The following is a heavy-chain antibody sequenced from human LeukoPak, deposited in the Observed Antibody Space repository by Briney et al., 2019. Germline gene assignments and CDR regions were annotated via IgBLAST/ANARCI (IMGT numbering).Heavy chain of an antibody. D-gene: IGHD3-22*01. CDR2: FDPEDGET. CDR3: ATDLPFYYDSSGHYYGGVDY. CDR1: GYTLTELS. J-gene: IGHJ4*02. V-gene: IGHV1-24*01. Sequence: ASVKVSCKVSGYTLTELSMHWVRHAPGKGLEWMGRFDPEDGETIYAQKFQGRVTMSEDTSTDTAYMELSSLRSEDTAMYYCATDLPFYYDSSGHYYGGVDYWGQGTLVTVSS.